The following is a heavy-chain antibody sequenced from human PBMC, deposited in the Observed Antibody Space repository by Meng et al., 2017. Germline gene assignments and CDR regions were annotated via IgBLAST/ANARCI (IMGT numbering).Heavy chain of an antibody. CDR3: AHRRFRGSTSCYDY. D-gene: IGHD2-2*01. CDR1: RFSLSTRGVG. Sequence: SGPTLVKPTHTLTLTCPFSRFSLSTRGVGVGWIRQPPGKALEWLALIYWNDDKRYSPSLKSRLTINKDTSKNPVVLTMTNMDPVDTATYYCAHRRFRGSTSCYDYWGQGTLVTVSS. CDR2: IYWNDDK. J-gene: IGHJ4*02. V-gene: IGHV2-5*01.